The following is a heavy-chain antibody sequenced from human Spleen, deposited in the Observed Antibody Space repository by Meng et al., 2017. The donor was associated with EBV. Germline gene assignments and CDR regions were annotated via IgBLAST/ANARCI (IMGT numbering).Heavy chain of an antibody. D-gene: IGHD5-24*01. CDR1: GDTFNNYG. V-gene: IGHV1-18*01. CDR3: ATDAEWLQLWYFAY. J-gene: IGHJ4*01. Sequence: QVQLVQSGVEVKKPGASVKVSCKGYGDTFNNYGITWVRQAPGQGLEWMGWISVYNGDTKYAQNLQGRVTLTADTPTTTAYMDLRSLRSDDTAVYYCATDAEWLQLWYFAYWGQGTLVTVSS. CDR2: ISVYNGDT.